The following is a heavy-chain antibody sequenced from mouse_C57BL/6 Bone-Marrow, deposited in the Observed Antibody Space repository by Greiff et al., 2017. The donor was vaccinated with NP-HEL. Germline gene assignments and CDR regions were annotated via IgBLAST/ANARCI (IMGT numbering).Heavy chain of an antibody. J-gene: IGHJ3*01. D-gene: IGHD2-1*01. CDR3: ARHSLYGTDFAY. CDR1: GFTFSSYG. V-gene: IGHV5-6*01. Sequence: EVMLVESGGDLVKPGGSLKLSCAASGFTFSSYGMSWVRQTPDKRLEWVATISSGGSYTYYPDSVKGRFTISRDNAKNTLYLQMSSLKSEDTAMYYCARHSLYGTDFAYWGQGTLVTVSA. CDR2: ISSGGSYT.